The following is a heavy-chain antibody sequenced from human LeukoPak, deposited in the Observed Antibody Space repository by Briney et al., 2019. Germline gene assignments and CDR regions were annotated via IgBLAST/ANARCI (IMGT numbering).Heavy chain of an antibody. CDR3: ARDPPAVLIDTYG. J-gene: IGHJ4*02. V-gene: IGHV3-66*01. D-gene: IGHD2-8*01. Sequence: TGGSLRLSCTASGFIVTNNYINWVRQAPRKGLEWVSLVYSGGSTYYADSVKGRFTISRDNSKNMVYLQMNSLRAEDTAMYYCARDPPAVLIDTYGWGQGTLVTVSS. CDR2: VYSGGST. CDR1: GFIVTNNY.